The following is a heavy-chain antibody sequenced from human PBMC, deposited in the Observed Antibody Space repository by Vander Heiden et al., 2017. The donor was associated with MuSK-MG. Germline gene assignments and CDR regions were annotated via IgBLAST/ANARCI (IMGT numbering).Heavy chain of an antibody. D-gene: IGHD6-19*01. CDR3: ARHYSGWYSDAFDI. CDR1: GRSLSSSSYY. J-gene: IGHJ3*02. CDR2: IYYSGSS. V-gene: IGHV4-39*01. Sequence: QLQLQESGPGLVKPSETLSLTCTVSGRSLSSSSYYWGWSRQPPEKGLEWIGSIYYSGSSYYNPSLKSRVTISVDTSKNQFSLKLSSVTAADTAEYYCARHYSGWYSDAFDIWGQGTMVTVSS.